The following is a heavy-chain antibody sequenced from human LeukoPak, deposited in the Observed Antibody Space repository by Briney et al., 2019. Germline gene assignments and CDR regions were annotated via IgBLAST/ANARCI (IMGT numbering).Heavy chain of an antibody. CDR3: ASRGDGYNPFNY. V-gene: IGHV3-21*01. Sequence: GGSLRLSCAASGFTFSTYSMNWVRQAPGKGLEWVSSISSSSSYIYYADSVKGRFTISRDNAKNSLYLQMNSLRAEDTAVYYCASRGDGYNPFNYWGQGTLVTVSS. J-gene: IGHJ4*02. CDR2: ISSSSSYI. CDR1: GFTFSTYS. D-gene: IGHD5-24*01.